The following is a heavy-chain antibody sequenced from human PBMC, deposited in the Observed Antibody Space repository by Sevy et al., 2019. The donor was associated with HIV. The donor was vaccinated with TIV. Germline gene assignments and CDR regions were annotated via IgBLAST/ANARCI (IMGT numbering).Heavy chain of an antibody. D-gene: IGHD3-22*01. CDR2: ISQTYDGSKK. Sequence: GVSLRLSCAASGFTFGSYTLHWVRQAPGKGLEWVALISQTYDGSKKYYIDSVQGRFTISRDNSKNTLYLQMDSLRPEDTAVYYCARDNSGYFFFDYWGQGTLVTVSS. CDR1: GFTFGSYT. V-gene: IGHV3-30-3*01. CDR3: ARDNSGYFFFDY. J-gene: IGHJ4*02.